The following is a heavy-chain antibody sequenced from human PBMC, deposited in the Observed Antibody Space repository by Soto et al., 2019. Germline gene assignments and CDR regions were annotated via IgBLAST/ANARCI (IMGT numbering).Heavy chain of an antibody. CDR1: GFSLSSYS. CDR3: ARGGPQDGMDV. J-gene: IGHJ6*02. Sequence: VQLVETGGGLVKPGGSLRLSCAVSGFSLSSYSMNWVGQAPGKGLEWVSSSSSTGSYIDYADSVKGRFIISRDNAKKSLYLQMNSLRAEDTAVYYCARGGPQDGMDVWGQGPTFSVS. D-gene: IGHD5-12*01. V-gene: IGHV3-21*01. CDR2: SSSTGSYI.